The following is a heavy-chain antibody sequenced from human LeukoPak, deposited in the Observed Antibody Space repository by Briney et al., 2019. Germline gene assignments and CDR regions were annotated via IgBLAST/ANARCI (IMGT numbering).Heavy chain of an antibody. CDR1: GFTFSSYS. V-gene: IGHV3-48*04. Sequence: PGGSLRLSCAASGFTFSSYSMIWVRQAPGRGLEWASYIVTSGNTIYYADSVKGRFTISRDNAKNSLYLQMNSLRAEDTAVYYCARGRYSSGFDYWGQGTLVTVSS. CDR2: IVTSGNTI. D-gene: IGHD6-19*01. CDR3: ARGRYSSGFDY. J-gene: IGHJ4*02.